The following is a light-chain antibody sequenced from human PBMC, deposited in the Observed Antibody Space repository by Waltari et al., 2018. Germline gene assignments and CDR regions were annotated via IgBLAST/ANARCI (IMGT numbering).Light chain of an antibody. CDR3: ASYTSANTVL. CDR2: DVS. J-gene: IGLJ2*01. V-gene: IGLV2-14*03. Sequence: QSGLTQPASVSGSPGQSITISCTGTRSDIGYYNFVSWYQQHPGKAPKLVLFDVSRWPSGVSHRFSGSKSGNTASLTISGLQAEDEAGYSCASYTSANTVLFGGGMKVSVL. CDR1: RSDIGYYNF.